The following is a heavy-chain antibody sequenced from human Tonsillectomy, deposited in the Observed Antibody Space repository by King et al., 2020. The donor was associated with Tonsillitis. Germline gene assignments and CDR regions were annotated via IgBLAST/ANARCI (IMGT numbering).Heavy chain of an antibody. J-gene: IGHJ1*01. D-gene: IGHD3/OR15-3a*01. CDR2: INHSGRT. V-gene: IGHV4-34*01. CDR1: GGSFSGYY. Sequence: QVQLQQWGAGLLKPSETLSLTCAVYGGSFSGYYWTWIRQPPGKGLEWIGEINHSGRTNYNPSLMSRVTISIDTSKNHLSLQLSSVTAADTAVYYCARESIYDFELSDHFYVGFQHWGQGTLVTVSS. CDR3: ARESIYDFELSDHFYVGFQH.